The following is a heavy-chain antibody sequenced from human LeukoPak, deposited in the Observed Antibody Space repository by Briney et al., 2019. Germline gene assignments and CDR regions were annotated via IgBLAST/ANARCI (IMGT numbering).Heavy chain of an antibody. Sequence: GGSLRLSCAASGFTFSSYVMGWVRQAPGKGLEWVSTISGSGGSTYYADPVKGRFTISRDNSKNTLYLQMNSLRAEDTAVYYCAAKGDGYTGIYVFAHWGQGTLVTVSS. J-gene: IGHJ4*02. CDR2: ISGSGGST. CDR1: GFTFSSYV. CDR3: AAKGDGYTGIYVFAH. D-gene: IGHD1-26*01. V-gene: IGHV3-23*01.